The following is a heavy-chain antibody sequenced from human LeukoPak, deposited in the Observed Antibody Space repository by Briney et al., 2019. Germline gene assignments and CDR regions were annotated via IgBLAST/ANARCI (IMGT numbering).Heavy chain of an antibody. D-gene: IGHD3-22*01. CDR1: GDSISIYY. CDR2: IYYTGST. V-gene: IGHV4-59*01. J-gene: IGHJ4*02. CDR3: ARGRGDSRGTSFDS. Sequence: PSETLSLTCTVSGDSISIYYWSWIRQPPGKELEWIGYIYYTGSTTYNPSLKSRLTISIDTSKNQFSLNLISLTAADTAVYYCARGRGDSRGTSFDSWGQGTLVTVSS.